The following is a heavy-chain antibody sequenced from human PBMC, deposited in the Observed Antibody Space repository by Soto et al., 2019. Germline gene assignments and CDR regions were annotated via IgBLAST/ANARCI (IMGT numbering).Heavy chain of an antibody. J-gene: IGHJ2*01. V-gene: IGHV3-23*01. CDR3: AKDPTIFGVVHRWYFDL. D-gene: IGHD3-3*01. CDR2: ISGSGGST. CDR1: GFTFSSYA. Sequence: EVQLLESGGGLVQPGGSLRLSCAASGFTFSSYAMSWVRQAPGKGLEWVSAISGSGGSTYYADSVKGRFTISRDNSKNTLYLQMSSLRAEDTAVYYCAKDPTIFGVVHRWYFDLWGRGTLVTVSS.